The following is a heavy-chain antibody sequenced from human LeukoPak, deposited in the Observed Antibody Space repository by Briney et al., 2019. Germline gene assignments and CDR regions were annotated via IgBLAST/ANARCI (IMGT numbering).Heavy chain of an antibody. D-gene: IGHD6-13*01. Sequence: PGGSLRLSCAASGFTFSSYSMNWVRQAPGKGLELVSSISSSSSYIYYADSVKGRFTISRDNAKNSLYLQMNSLRAEDTAVYYCARGQQQLVSNFDYWGQGTLVTVSS. CDR2: ISSSSSYI. CDR3: ARGQQQLVSNFDY. J-gene: IGHJ4*02. V-gene: IGHV3-21*01. CDR1: GFTFSSYS.